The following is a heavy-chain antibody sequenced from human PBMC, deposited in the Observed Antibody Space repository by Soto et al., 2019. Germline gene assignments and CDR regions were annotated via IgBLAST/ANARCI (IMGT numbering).Heavy chain of an antibody. Sequence: QVQLVESGGGVVQPGRSLRLSCAASGFTFSSYGMHWVRQAPGKGLEWVAVISYDGSNKYYADSVKGRFTISRDNSKNTLYLQMNSLRAEDTAVYYCAKDLVDGVPSGSDYGGQGTLVTVSS. CDR3: AKDLVDGVPSGSDY. J-gene: IGHJ4*02. CDR2: ISYDGSNK. V-gene: IGHV3-30*18. CDR1: GFTFSSYG. D-gene: IGHD2-21*01.